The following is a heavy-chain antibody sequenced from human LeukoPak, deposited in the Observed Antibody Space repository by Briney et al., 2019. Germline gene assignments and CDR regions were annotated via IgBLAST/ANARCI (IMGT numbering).Heavy chain of an antibody. CDR2: IKSKTDGGTT. J-gene: IGHJ4*02. CDR3: TTGAVAGVYYFDY. V-gene: IGHV3-15*01. D-gene: IGHD6-19*01. CDR1: GFTFSSYA. Sequence: GGSLRLSRAASGFTFSSYAMSWVRQAPGKGLEWVGRIKSKTDGGTTDYAAPVKGRFTISRDDSKNTLYLQMNSLKTEDTAVYYCTTGAVAGVYYFDYWGQGTLVTVSS.